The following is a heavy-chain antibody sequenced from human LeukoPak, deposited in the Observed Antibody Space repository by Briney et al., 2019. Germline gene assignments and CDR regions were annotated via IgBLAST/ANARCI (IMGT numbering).Heavy chain of an antibody. CDR1: GYTFTNYG. CDR3: ARFRPHGYYDTFDI. CDR2: INTNSGDP. J-gene: IGHJ3*02. D-gene: IGHD5-18*01. V-gene: IGHV7-4-1*02. Sequence: GASVRVSCKASGYTFTNYGVNWVRQAPGEGLEWMEWINTNSGDPTYAQGFTGRFVFSLDTSVSTAYLQISSLRAEDTAVYYCARFRPHGYYDTFDIWGQGTMVTVS.